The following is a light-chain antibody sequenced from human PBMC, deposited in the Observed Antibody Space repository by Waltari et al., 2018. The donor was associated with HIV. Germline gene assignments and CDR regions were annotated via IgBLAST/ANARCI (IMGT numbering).Light chain of an antibody. J-gene: IGKJ2*01. CDR3: QQYSNWLTYT. CDR1: QSVSSN. CDR2: GAS. Sequence: EIVMTQSPDTLSVSPGERATLSCRASQSVSSNLAWYQQKPGQAPRLLMYGASTRATGIPARFSGIGSGTEFTLTISGLQSEDFAVYYCQQYSNWLTYTFGQGTKLEIK. V-gene: IGKV3-15*01.